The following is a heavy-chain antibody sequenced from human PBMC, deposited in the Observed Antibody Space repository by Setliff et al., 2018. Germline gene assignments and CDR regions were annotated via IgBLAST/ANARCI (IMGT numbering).Heavy chain of an antibody. Sequence: SETLSLTCTVSGGSISSHYWSWIRQPPGKGLEWIGSIYYSGSTNYNPSLKSRVTISVDTSKNQFSLKLSSVTAADTAVYYCASEDYWGQGTLVTVSS. CDR1: GGSISSHY. CDR2: IYYSGST. J-gene: IGHJ4*02. CDR3: ASEDY. V-gene: IGHV4-59*11.